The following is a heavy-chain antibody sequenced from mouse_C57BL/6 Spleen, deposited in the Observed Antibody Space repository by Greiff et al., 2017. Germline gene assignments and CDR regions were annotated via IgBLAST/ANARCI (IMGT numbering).Heavy chain of an antibody. CDR3: ARGLWDYGSSYDAMDY. V-gene: IGHV1-80*01. D-gene: IGHD1-1*01. Sequence: QVQLQQSGAELVKPGASVQISCKASGYAFSSYWMNWVKQRPGKGLEWIGQIYPGDGDTNYNGKFKGKATLTADKSSSTAYMQLSSLTSEDSAVYFCARGLWDYGSSYDAMDYWGQGTSVTVSS. CDR2: IYPGDGDT. J-gene: IGHJ4*01. CDR1: GYAFSSYW.